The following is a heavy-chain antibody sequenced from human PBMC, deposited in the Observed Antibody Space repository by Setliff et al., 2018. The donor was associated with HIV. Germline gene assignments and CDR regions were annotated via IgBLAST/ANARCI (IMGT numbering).Heavy chain of an antibody. V-gene: IGHV4-4*07. CDR1: GGSINNYY. D-gene: IGHD5-12*01. CDR2: IYTSGNT. CDR3: ARGWLQFGWFGP. J-gene: IGHJ5*02. Sequence: TSETLSLTCTVSGGSINNYYWSWIRQSAGQGLEWIGRIYTSGNTSYNPSLKRRVTMSVDTSKNQFSLKLRSVTAADTAVYYCARGWLQFGWFGPWGQGTLVTVS.